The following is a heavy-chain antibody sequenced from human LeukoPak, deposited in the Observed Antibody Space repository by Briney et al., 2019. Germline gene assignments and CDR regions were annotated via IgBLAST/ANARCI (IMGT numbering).Heavy chain of an antibody. CDR3: AKDRISGQGGAARILDY. J-gene: IGHJ4*02. CDR1: GFTFSSYS. V-gene: IGHV3-48*01. CDR2: ISSSSSTI. D-gene: IGHD6-6*01. Sequence: PGGSLRLSCAASGFTFSSYSMNWVRQAPGKGLEWVSYISSSSSTIYYADSVKGRFTISRDTSKNTFYLEMNSLGADDTALYYCAKDRISGQGGAARILDYWGQGILVTVSS.